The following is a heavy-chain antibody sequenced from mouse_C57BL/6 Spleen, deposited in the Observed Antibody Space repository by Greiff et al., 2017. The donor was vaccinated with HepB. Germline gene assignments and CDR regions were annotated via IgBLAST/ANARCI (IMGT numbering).Heavy chain of an antibody. D-gene: IGHD1-1*01. Sequence: EVKVVESGGGLVKPGGSLKLSCAASGFTFSSYAMSWVRQTPEKRLEWVATISDGGSYTYYPDNVKGRFTISRDNAKNNLYLQMSHLKSEDTAMYYCARGDGGFDYWGQGTTLTVSS. J-gene: IGHJ2*01. V-gene: IGHV5-4*03. CDR1: GFTFSSYA. CDR2: ISDGGSYT. CDR3: ARGDGGFDY.